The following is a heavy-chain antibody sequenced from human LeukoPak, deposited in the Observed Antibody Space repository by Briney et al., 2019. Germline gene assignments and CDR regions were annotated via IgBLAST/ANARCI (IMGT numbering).Heavy chain of an antibody. D-gene: IGHD3-22*01. Sequence: SQTLSLTCTVSGGSISSGDYYWSWIRQPPGKGLEWIGYIYYSGSTYYNPSLKSRVFISVDTSTKQFSLKLNSVTAADTAVYYCARSQPLTYYYDSSGYYPRYYFDYWGQGTLVTVSS. CDR1: GGSISSGDYY. CDR2: IYYSGST. V-gene: IGHV4-30-4*01. CDR3: ARSQPLTYYYDSSGYYPRYYFDY. J-gene: IGHJ4*02.